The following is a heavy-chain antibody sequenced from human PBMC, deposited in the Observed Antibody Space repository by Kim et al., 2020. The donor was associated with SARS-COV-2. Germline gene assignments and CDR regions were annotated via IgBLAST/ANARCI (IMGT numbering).Heavy chain of an antibody. Sequence: ADSVKGRFTISRDNAKNSLYLQMNSLRAEDTALYYCAKSRTDGDYYAFDIWGQGTMVTVSS. D-gene: IGHD4-17*01. V-gene: IGHV3-20*03. CDR3: AKSRTDGDYYAFDI. J-gene: IGHJ3*02.